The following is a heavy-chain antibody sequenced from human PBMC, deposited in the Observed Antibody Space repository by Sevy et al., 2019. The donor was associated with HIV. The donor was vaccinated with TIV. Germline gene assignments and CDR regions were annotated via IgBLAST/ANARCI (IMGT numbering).Heavy chain of an antibody. CDR3: ARQAGIVARYGMDV. CDR1: GGSISSYY. Sequence: SETLSLTCTVSGGSISSYYWSWIRQPPGKGLEWIGYIYYSGRTNYNPSLKSRVTISVDTSKNQFSLNLKSVTAADTAVYYCARQAGIVARYGMDVWGQGTTVTVSS. D-gene: IGHD6-13*01. J-gene: IGHJ6*02. V-gene: IGHV4-59*08. CDR2: IYYSGRT.